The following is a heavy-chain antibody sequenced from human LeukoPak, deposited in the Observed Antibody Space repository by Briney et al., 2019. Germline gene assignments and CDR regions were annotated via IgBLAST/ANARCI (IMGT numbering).Heavy chain of an antibody. CDR3: ARDFQGSYPDY. CDR1: GFTFSSYG. J-gene: IGHJ4*02. CDR2: IWYDGANK. Sequence: GGSLRFSCAASGFTFSSYGMHWVRQAPGKGLEWVAVIWYDGANKYYAEPVRGRFTISRDNSKNTLYLQMNTLRAEDTAVYYCARDFQGSYPDYWGQGALVTVSS. V-gene: IGHV3-33*01. D-gene: IGHD1-26*01.